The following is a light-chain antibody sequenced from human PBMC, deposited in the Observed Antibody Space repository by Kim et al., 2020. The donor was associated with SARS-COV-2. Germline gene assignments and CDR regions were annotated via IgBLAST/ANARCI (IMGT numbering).Light chain of an antibody. J-gene: IGLJ1*01. V-gene: IGLV2-14*04. CDR1: SSDVGFYNF. CDR2: DVN. CDR3: SSYTTRNIDV. Sequence: GQSITIPCTGTSSDVGFYNFVYWYQQHPGKAPKVLICDVNRRPSGVSNRFSGSKSGNTAYLTISGLRAEDEADYYCSSYTTRNIDVFGTGTKVTVL.